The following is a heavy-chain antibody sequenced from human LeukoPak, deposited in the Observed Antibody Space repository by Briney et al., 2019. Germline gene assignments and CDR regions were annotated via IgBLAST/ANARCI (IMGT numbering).Heavy chain of an antibody. CDR3: ARHWCTSTSCYSFFDY. Sequence: SETLSLTCTVSGGSISSISYYWGWIRQPPGKGLEWIGSINYSGSTYYNPSLKGRVTISVDTSKNQFSLKLSSVTATDTTVYYCARHWCTSTSCYSFFDYWGQGTLVTVSS. CDR1: GGSISSISYY. D-gene: IGHD2-2*01. J-gene: IGHJ4*02. V-gene: IGHV4-39*01. CDR2: INYSGST.